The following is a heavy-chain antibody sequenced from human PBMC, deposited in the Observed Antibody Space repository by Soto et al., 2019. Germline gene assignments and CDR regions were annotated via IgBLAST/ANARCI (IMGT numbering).Heavy chain of an antibody. D-gene: IGHD6-6*01. J-gene: IGHJ6*02. CDR3: ARVMYSSSSGGDFYYYGMDV. V-gene: IGHV1-8*01. CDR1: GCTFTSYD. Sequence: ASVKVSCKASGCTFTSYDINWVRQATGQGLEWMGWMNPNSGNTGYAQKFQGRVTMTRNTSISTAYMELSSLRSEDTAVYYCARVMYSSSSGGDFYYYGMDVWGQGTTVTVSS. CDR2: MNPNSGNT.